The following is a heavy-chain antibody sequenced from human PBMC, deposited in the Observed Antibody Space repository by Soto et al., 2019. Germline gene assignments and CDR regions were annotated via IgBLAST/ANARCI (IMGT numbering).Heavy chain of an antibody. D-gene: IGHD6-19*01. CDR1: GFTSS. J-gene: IGHJ4*02. CDR3: ANILGGQWLVPGGY. CDR2: SDFSGRLT. Sequence: EVQILESGGALIQPGGSLRLSCAASGFTSSLTWVRQAPGKGLEWVSASDFSGRLTYYADSVKGRFTIFRDTSVNTLFLQMNSRRTEDTAVYYCANILGGQWLVPGGYWGPGTLVTVSS. V-gene: IGHV3-23*01.